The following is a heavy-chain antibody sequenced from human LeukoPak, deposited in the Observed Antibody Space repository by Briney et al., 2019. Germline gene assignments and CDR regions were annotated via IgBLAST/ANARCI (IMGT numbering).Heavy chain of an antibody. V-gene: IGHV3-30-3*01. CDR1: GFTFSSYA. CDR2: ISYDGSNK. CDR3: ARGGFDI. J-gene: IGHJ3*02. Sequence: GRSLRLSCAASGFTFSSYAMHWVRQAPGKGLEWVAVISYDGSNKYYADSVKGRFTISRDNSKNTLYLQMNSLRAEDTAVYYCARGGFDIWGQGTMVTVSP.